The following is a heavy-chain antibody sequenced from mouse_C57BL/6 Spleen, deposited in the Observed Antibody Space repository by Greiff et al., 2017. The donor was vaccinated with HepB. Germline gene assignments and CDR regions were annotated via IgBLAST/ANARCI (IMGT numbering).Heavy chain of an antibody. V-gene: IGHV1-82*01. CDR2: IYPGDGDT. D-gene: IGHD2-4*01. CDR3: AREGIYYDYDAGFAY. J-gene: IGHJ3*01. CDR1: GYAFSSSW. Sequence: QVQLQQSGPELVKPGASVKISCKASGYAFSSSWMNWVKQRPGKGLEWIGRIYPGDGDTNYNGKFKGKATLTADKSSSTAYMQLSSLTSEDSAVYFGAREGIYYDYDAGFAYWGQGTLVTVSA.